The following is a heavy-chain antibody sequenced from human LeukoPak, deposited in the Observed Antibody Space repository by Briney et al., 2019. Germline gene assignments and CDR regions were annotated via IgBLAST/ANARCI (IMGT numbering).Heavy chain of an antibody. CDR1: GFTFSSYA. J-gene: IGHJ4*02. V-gene: IGHV3-23*01. Sequence: PGGSLRLSCAASGFTFSSYAMSWVRQAPGKGLEWVSGISGSGDTTYYADSVKGRFTISRDNSKNTLYLQMNSLRAEDTAVYYCAIVIGATDTAHWGQGTLVTVSS. CDR3: AIVIGATDTAH. D-gene: IGHD6-13*01. CDR2: ISGSGDTT.